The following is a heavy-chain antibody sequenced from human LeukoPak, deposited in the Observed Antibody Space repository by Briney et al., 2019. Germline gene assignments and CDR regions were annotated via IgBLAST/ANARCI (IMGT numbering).Heavy chain of an antibody. V-gene: IGHV1-24*01. CDR3: ARTCSSTSCRYYYYYYMDV. D-gene: IGHD2-2*01. J-gene: IGHJ6*03. CDR1: GYTLTELS. CDR2: FDPEDGET. Sequence: ASVKVSCKVSGYTLTELSMHWVRQAPGKGLEWMGGFDPEDGETIYAQKFQGRFTITRNTSISTAYMELSSLRSEDTAVYYCARTCSSTSCRYYYYYYMDVWGKGTTVTVSS.